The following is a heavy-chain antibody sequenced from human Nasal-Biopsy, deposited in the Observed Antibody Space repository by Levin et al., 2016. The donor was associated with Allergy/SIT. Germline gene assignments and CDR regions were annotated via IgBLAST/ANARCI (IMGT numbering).Heavy chain of an antibody. V-gene: IGHV4-30-2*01. CDR3: ASMTLITAATGAVDI. J-gene: IGHJ3*02. CDR1: GGSVSSGHYS. Sequence: SQTLSLTCAVSGGSVSSGHYSWGWIRQPPGKGLEWIGYIHHSGGANYNPSLKRRVTISEDGSFNRLSLRLSSVTAADAAVYYCASMTLITAATGAVDIWGQGTKVTVSS. CDR2: IHHSGGA. D-gene: IGHD6-25*01.